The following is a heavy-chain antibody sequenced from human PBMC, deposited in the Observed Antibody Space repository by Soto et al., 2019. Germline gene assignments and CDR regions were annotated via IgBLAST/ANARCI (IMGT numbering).Heavy chain of an antibody. J-gene: IGHJ3*02. CDR1: GYPVTAYY. V-gene: IGHV1-2*02. D-gene: IGHD3-3*01. CDR3: ARGGGVGVAGSAAFDM. CDR2: INPATGAA. Sequence: QLHLVQSGAVVKKPGASVTVSCSASGYPVTAYYMHWVRQAPGRGLEWMGGINPATGAAKYTQTFRGRGTLARDTSPSTVFMELSGLTSEDTAVFYWARGGGVGVAGSAAFDMWGQGTLVTVSS.